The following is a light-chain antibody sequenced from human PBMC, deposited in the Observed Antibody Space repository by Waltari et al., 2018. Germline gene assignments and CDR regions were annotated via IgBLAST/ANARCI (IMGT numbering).Light chain of an antibody. CDR3: QVWDHQAF. V-gene: IGLV3-21*04. Sequence: YVLTQPPSVSVAPGETAPISCGGNHIGRYSVHWYQQKAGQSPILVIYYDVDRPSGIPERFSGSNSGGNTATLTISRVEAGDEADYYCQVWDHQAFFGGGTKVTVL. CDR2: YDV. J-gene: IGLJ6*01. CDR1: HIGRYS.